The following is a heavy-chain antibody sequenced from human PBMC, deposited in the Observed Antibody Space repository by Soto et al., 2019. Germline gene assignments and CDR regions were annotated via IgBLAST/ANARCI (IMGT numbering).Heavy chain of an antibody. CDR3: ARVRLIHKYCSSTSCRMRGHWFDP. J-gene: IGHJ5*02. CDR2: IKQDGSEK. Sequence: GGSLRLSCAASGFTFSSYWMSWVRQAPGKGLEWVANIKQDGSEKYYVDSVKGRFTISRDNAKNSLYLQMNSLRAEDTAVYYCARVRLIHKYCSSTSCRMRGHWFDPWGQGTLVTVSS. V-gene: IGHV3-7*03. D-gene: IGHD2-2*01. CDR1: GFTFSSYW.